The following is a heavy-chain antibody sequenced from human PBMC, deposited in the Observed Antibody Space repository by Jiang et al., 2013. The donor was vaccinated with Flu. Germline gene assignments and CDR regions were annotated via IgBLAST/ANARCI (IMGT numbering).Heavy chain of an antibody. CDR3: ARDETTVTTDGGFDY. CDR1: GGSISSSSYY. CDR2: IYYSGST. J-gene: IGHJ4*02. Sequence: LLKPSETLSLTCTVSGGSISSSSYYWGWIRQPPGKGLEWIGSIYYSGSTYYNPSLKSRVTISVDTSKNQFSLKLSSVTAADTAVYYCARDETTVTTDGGFDYVGPGNPG. D-gene: IGHD4-17*01. V-gene: IGHV4-39*07.